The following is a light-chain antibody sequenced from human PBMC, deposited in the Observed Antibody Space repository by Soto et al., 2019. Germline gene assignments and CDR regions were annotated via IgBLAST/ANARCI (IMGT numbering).Light chain of an antibody. V-gene: IGLV3-1*01. J-gene: IGLJ2*01. Sequence: YELTQPPSVSVSPGQTASITCSGDKLGDKYACWYQQKPGQSPVLVIYQDSKRPSGIPERFSGSNSGNTATLTISGTQAMEEADYYCQAWDSSTVVFGGGTKLTVL. CDR3: QAWDSSTVV. CDR1: KLGDKY. CDR2: QDS.